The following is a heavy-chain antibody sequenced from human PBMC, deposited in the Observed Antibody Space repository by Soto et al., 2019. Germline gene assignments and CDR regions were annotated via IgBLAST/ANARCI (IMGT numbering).Heavy chain of an antibody. CDR1: EFSFSTYN. CDR2: ISSTSSHI. J-gene: IGHJ6*02. D-gene: IGHD6-13*01. V-gene: IGHV3-21*01. Sequence: EVQLVESGGGLVQPGGSLRLSCVASEFSFSTYNMNWVRQAPGKGLEWVSFISSTSSHIHYADSVKGRFTISRDNAQNSLYLQMNSLRAEDTAVYYCARDPAADGYYGMDVWGQGTTVTVSS. CDR3: ARDPAADGYYGMDV.